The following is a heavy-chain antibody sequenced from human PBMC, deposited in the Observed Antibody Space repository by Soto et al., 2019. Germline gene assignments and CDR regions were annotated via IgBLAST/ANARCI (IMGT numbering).Heavy chain of an antibody. J-gene: IGHJ5*02. CDR1: GFTFANHA. D-gene: IGHD6-6*01. V-gene: IGHV3-23*01. CDR3: AKDLCSSSPNWFDP. CDR2: ITDSGGRT. Sequence: GGSLRLSCAASGFTFANHAMNWVRQAPGKGLQWVSTITDSGGRTYYADSVKGRFTISRDNSKNTLSLQMNNLRAEDTAIYYCAKDLCSSSPNWFDPWGPGTLVTVSS.